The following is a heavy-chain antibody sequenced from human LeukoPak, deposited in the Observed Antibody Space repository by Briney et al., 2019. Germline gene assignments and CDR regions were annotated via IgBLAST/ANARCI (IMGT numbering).Heavy chain of an antibody. V-gene: IGHV3-21*01. J-gene: IGHJ4*02. CDR1: GFTLSSYT. CDR2: ITSSSSYI. Sequence: GGSLRLSCAASGFTLSSYTMNWVRQAPGKGLEWVSSITSSSSYIYYADSVKGRFTISRDNAKKSLYLQMNSLRAEDTAVYYCARDGSGRVPEMSAPDYWGQGTLVTVSS. D-gene: IGHD3-10*01. CDR3: ARDGSGRVPEMSAPDY.